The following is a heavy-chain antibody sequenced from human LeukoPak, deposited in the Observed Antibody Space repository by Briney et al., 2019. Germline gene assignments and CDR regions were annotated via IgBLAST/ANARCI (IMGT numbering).Heavy chain of an antibody. CDR2: IYYSGST. J-gene: IGHJ4*02. D-gene: IGHD6-13*01. CDR3: ARVLLAAAGSGGFDY. CDR1: GGSISSYY. Sequence: KTSETLSLTCTVSGGSISSYYWSWIRQPPGKGLEWIGYIYYSGSTNYNPSLKSRVTISVDTSKNQFPLKLSSVTAADTAVYYCARVLLAAAGSGGFDYWGQGTLVTVSS. V-gene: IGHV4-59*01.